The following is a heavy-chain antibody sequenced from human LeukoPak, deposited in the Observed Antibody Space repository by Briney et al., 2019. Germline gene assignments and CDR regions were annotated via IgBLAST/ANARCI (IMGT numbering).Heavy chain of an antibody. Sequence: ASVKVSCKASGYTFTSYYMHWVRQAPGQGLEWMGLINPTGDRTGYAQKFQGRVTMTRDTSISTAYMELSRLRSDDTAVYYCARDGTVAGKDYWGQGTLVTVSS. V-gene: IGHV1-46*01. CDR2: INPTGDRT. D-gene: IGHD6-19*01. CDR3: ARDGTVAGKDY. J-gene: IGHJ4*02. CDR1: GYTFTSYY.